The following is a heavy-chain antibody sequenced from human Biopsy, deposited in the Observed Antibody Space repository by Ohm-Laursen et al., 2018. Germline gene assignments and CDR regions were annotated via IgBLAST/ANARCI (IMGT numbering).Heavy chain of an antibody. CDR2: VYYSGTT. CDR3: TRATNSTGWPYYYFYGMDI. Sequence: SDTLSLTCTVSGGSISSDWWSWIRQTPGKGLEWIGYVYYSGTTTYNPSLRSRVTISVDTSMNQISLRLQSVTAADTAIYYCTRATNSTGWPYYYFYGMDIWGQGTTVTVS. D-gene: IGHD2/OR15-2a*01. J-gene: IGHJ6*02. CDR1: GGSISSDW. V-gene: IGHV4-59*07.